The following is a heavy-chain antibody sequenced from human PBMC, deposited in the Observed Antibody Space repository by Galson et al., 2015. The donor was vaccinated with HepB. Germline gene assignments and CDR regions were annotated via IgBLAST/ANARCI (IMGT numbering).Heavy chain of an antibody. D-gene: IGHD4-17*01. V-gene: IGHV3-48*04. Sequence: LRLSCAASGFTFSRFGMNWVRQAPGKGLEWVSYISSSRTTIYYADSVKGRFTISRDNAKNSLYLQMNSLRAEDTAVYYCARLTTLTAINWFDPWGQGTLVTVSS. CDR3: ARLTTLTAINWFDP. J-gene: IGHJ5*02. CDR1: GFTFSRFG. CDR2: ISSSRTTI.